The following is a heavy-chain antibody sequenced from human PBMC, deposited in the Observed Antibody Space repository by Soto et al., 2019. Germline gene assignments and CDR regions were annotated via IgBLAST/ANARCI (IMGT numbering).Heavy chain of an antibody. CDR1: GFTFSSYW. D-gene: IGHD2-15*01. V-gene: IGHV3-7*01. Sequence: GGSLRLSCAASGFTFSSYWMTWVRQAPGKGLEWVANIKQDGSEKKYVDSVKGRFTISRDNAKNSLYLQMNSLRAEDSAVYYCANGKTCSGGGSCYSAFWGQGTLVTVSS. CDR3: ANGKTCSGGGSCYSAF. CDR2: IKQDGSEK. J-gene: IGHJ4*02.